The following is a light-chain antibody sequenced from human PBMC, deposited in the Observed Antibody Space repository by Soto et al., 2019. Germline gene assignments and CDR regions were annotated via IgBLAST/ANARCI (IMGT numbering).Light chain of an antibody. Sequence: EIVLTQSPGTQSLSPGERATLSCRASQSVGSSYLAWYQQKPGQAPRLLIYGASSWATGIPDRFSGSGSGTDFTLTISRLEPEHFAVYYCQQYGSSRWTFGQGTKLEIK. J-gene: IGKJ2*02. V-gene: IGKV3-20*01. CDR1: QSVGSSY. CDR2: GAS. CDR3: QQYGSSRWT.